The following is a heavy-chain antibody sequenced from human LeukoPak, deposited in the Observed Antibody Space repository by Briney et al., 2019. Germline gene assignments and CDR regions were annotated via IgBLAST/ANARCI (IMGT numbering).Heavy chain of an antibody. V-gene: IGHV3-21*01. CDR3: ASAVAGTDYYYGMDV. D-gene: IGHD6-19*01. J-gene: IGHJ6*02. CDR2: INSSSSYI. Sequence: PGGSLRLSCAASGFTFSSYSMNWVRQAPGKGLEWVSSINSSSSYIYYADSVKGRFTISRDNAKNSLYLQMNSLRAEDTAVYYCASAVAGTDYYYGMDVWGQGTTVTVSS. CDR1: GFTFSSYS.